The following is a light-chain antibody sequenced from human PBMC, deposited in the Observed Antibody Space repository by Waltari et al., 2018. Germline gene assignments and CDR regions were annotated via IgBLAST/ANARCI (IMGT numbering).Light chain of an antibody. J-gene: IGKJ1*01. CDR2: DTS. Sequence: IMLTQSPATLSLSPGERATISCRTSQSVSSYLAWFQQKPGQAPRLLIYDTSNRATGIPARFSGSGSGTDFTLTISSLEPEDSAVYYCQQRSHWRTFGQGTKVEIK. CDR1: QSVSSY. V-gene: IGKV3-11*01. CDR3: QQRSHWRT.